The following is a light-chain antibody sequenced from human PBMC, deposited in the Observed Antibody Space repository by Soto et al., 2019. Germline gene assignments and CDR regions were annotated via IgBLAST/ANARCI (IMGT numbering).Light chain of an antibody. J-gene: IGKJ4*01. CDR2: WAS. V-gene: IGKV4-1*01. CDR1: QNVLYSSNNKNQ. CDR3: QQYYSPPLT. Sequence: DIVMTQSPDSLAVSLGERATFNCKSSQNVLYSSNNKNQLAWYQQKPGQPPKLLIYWASTRESGVPDRFSGSGSGTDFILTISSLQAEDVAVYYCQQYYSPPLTFGGGTKVEIK.